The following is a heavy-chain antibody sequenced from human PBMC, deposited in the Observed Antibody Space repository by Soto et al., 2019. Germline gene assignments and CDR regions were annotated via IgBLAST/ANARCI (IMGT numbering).Heavy chain of an antibody. D-gene: IGHD2-15*01. Sequence: PSETLSLTCAVYGGSFSGYYWSWIRQPPGKGLEWIGEINHSGSTNYNPSLKSRVTISVDTSKNQFSLKLSSVTAADTAVYYCAISKAGYCSGGSCYAFDYWGQGTLVTVS. V-gene: IGHV4-34*01. J-gene: IGHJ4*02. CDR2: INHSGST. CDR3: AISKAGYCSGGSCYAFDY. CDR1: GGSFSGYY.